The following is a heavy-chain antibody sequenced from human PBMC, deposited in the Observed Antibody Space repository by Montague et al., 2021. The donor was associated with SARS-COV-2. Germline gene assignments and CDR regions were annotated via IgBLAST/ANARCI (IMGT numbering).Heavy chain of an antibody. CDR2: IYYSGGT. CDR1: GGSISSYY. CDR3: ARREDYYGSGSYPN. Sequence: SETLSLTCTVSGGSISSYYWSWIRQPPGKGLEWIGYIYYSGGTNYNPSLKSRVTISVDTSKNQFSLKLSSVTAADTAVYYCARREDYYGSGSYPNWGQGTLVTVSS. D-gene: IGHD3-10*01. J-gene: IGHJ4*02. V-gene: IGHV4-59*08.